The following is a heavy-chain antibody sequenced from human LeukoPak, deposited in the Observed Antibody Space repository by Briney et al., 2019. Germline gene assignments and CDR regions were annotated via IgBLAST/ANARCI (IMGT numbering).Heavy chain of an antibody. J-gene: IGHJ5*02. Sequence: SVKVSCKASGGTFTSYAISWVRQAPGQGLEWMGGIIPIFGTANYAQKCQGRVTITADESTSTAYMELSSLRSEDTAVYYCAMRCTLPAPTAGWFAPWGQGTLVTGSS. CDR1: GGTFTSYA. V-gene: IGHV1-69*13. CDR2: IIPIFGTA. CDR3: AMRCTLPAPTAGWFAP. D-gene: IGHD1-14*01.